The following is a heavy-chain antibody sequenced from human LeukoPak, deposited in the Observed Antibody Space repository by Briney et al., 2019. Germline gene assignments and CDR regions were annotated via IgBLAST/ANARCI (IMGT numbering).Heavy chain of an antibody. Sequence: VASVKVSCKASGYTFPGYYMHWVRQAPGQGLEWMGWINPNSGGTNYAQKFQGRVTMTRDTSISTAYMELSRLRSDDTAVYYCAIGLRYFDWLSPFDYWGQGTLVTVSS. D-gene: IGHD3-9*01. CDR2: INPNSGGT. CDR1: GYTFPGYY. CDR3: AIGLRYFDWLSPFDY. J-gene: IGHJ4*02. V-gene: IGHV1-2*02.